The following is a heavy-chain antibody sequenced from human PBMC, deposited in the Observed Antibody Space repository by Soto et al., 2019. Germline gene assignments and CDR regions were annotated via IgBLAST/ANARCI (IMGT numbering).Heavy chain of an antibody. J-gene: IGHJ4*02. Sequence: SETLSLTCTVSGGSISSYYWSWIRQPPGKGLEWIGYIYYSGSTNYNPSLKSRVTISVDTSKNQFSLKLSSVTAADTAVYYCARDSDYGDYSYFDYWGQGTLVTVSS. CDR1: GGSISSYY. CDR2: IYYSGST. V-gene: IGHV4-59*01. D-gene: IGHD4-17*01. CDR3: ARDSDYGDYSYFDY.